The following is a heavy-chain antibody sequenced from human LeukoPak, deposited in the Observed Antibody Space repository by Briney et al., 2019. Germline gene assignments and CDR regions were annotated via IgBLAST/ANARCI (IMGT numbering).Heavy chain of an antibody. CDR3: AKRNIMLIEAY. CDR1: GFTFSTYA. CDR2: ISDTGRST. J-gene: IGHJ4*02. D-gene: IGHD3-16*01. V-gene: IGHV3-23*01. Sequence: TGGSLRLSCAASGFTFSTYAMAWVRQAPGEGLDWLAFISDTGRSTYYADSVRGRFTISRDNSKNTVYLQMNGLRAEDTAIYYCAKRNIMLIEAYWGQGTLVAVSS.